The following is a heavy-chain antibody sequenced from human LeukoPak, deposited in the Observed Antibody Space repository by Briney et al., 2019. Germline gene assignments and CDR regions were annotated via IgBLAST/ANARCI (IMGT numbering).Heavy chain of an antibody. CDR1: GGTFSSYA. CDR2: IIPILGIA. Sequence: SVKVSFKASGGTFSSYAISWVRQPPGQGLEWMGRIIPILGIANYAQTFQGRVTITAYKSTSTACMELSSLRSEDTAVYYCARVAQRYYGDYFDYWGQGTLVTVCS. J-gene: IGHJ4*02. CDR3: ARVAQRYYGDYFDY. V-gene: IGHV1-69*04. D-gene: IGHD3-3*01.